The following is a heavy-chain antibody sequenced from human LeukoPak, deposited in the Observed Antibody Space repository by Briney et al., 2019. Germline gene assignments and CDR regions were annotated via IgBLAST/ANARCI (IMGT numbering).Heavy chain of an antibody. J-gene: IGHJ4*02. V-gene: IGHV3-7*03. Sequence: GGSLRLSCAASGFTFDHFRMTWVRQAPGKGLEWVANIKEDGSETHYVDSVKGRFTVSRDNAKNSLYLQMNSLRAEDTAVYYCARGGMMTLRFWGQGTLVTVSS. CDR3: ARGGMMTLRF. CDR1: GFTFDHFR. D-gene: IGHD3-16*01. CDR2: IKEDGSET.